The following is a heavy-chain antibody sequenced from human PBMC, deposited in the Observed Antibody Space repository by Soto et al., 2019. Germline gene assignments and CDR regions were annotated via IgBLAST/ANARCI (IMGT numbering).Heavy chain of an antibody. Sequence: PSETLSLTCTVSGRSVSSGSYYWSWIRQPPGKGLEWIGYIYYSGSTNYNPSLKSRVTISVDTSKNQFSLKLSSVTAADTAVYYCARVPVNYYFDYWGQGTLVTVSS. CDR3: ARVPVNYYFDY. CDR1: GRSVSSGSYY. V-gene: IGHV4-61*01. J-gene: IGHJ4*02. D-gene: IGHD4-17*01. CDR2: IYYSGST.